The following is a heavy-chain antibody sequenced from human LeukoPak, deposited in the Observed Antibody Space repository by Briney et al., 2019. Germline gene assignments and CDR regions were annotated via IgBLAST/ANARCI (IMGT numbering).Heavy chain of an antibody. CDR3: ARYGCSSTSCYDNYYYYYGMDV. CDR1: GYSFTSYW. Sequence: GESLKISCKGSGYSFTSYWIGWVRQMPGKGLEWMGIIYPGDSDTRYSPSFQGQVTISADKSISTAYLQWSSLKASDTAMYYCARYGCSSTSCYDNYYYYYGMDVWGQGTTVTVSS. CDR2: IYPGDSDT. D-gene: IGHD2-2*01. V-gene: IGHV5-51*01. J-gene: IGHJ6*02.